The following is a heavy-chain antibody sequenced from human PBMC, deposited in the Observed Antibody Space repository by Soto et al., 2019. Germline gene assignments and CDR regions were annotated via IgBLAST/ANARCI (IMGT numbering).Heavy chain of an antibody. D-gene: IGHD6-25*01. V-gene: IGHV1-3*05. CDR1: GYTFTSYA. J-gene: IGHJ4*02. CDR2: INAGNGNT. Sequence: QVQLVESGAEEKKPGASVKVSCKASGYTFTSYAMSWVRQAPGQRLEWMGWINAGNGNTKYSEKFQGRVTITRDTAASTAYMELSSLRSEDTAVYYCARDQRIAFDYWGQGTLVTVSS. CDR3: ARDQRIAFDY.